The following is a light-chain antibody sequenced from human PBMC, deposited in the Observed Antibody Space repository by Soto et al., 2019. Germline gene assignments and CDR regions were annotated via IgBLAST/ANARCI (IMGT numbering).Light chain of an antibody. Sequence: QSVLTQPASVSGSPGQSITISCTVTGSDVRTYNLVSWYQQHPGNVPKLIIYEASKRPSGVSNRFSGSQPGNTASLTVSGLQAEDEADYYCCSYAGDKTYVFGSGTKVTVL. CDR2: EAS. J-gene: IGLJ1*01. CDR3: CSYAGDKTYV. CDR1: GSDVRTYNL. V-gene: IGLV2-23*01.